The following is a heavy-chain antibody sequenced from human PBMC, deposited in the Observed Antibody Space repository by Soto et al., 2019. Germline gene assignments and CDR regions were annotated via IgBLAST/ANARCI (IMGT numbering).Heavy chain of an antibody. CDR3: ARASGMGVGTTSY. Sequence: ASVKVSCKASGYIFSNYGISWMRQVPGQGLEWMGWVSAYNGNSNYTQKFQGRVTMTTDTATNTAYMELRSLRSDDTAVYYCARASGMGVGTTSYWGQGTLVTVSS. V-gene: IGHV1-18*01. CDR2: VSAYNGNS. J-gene: IGHJ4*02. CDR1: GYIFSNYG. D-gene: IGHD1-26*01.